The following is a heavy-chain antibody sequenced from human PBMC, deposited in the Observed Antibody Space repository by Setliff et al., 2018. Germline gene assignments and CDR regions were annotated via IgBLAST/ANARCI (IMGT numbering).Heavy chain of an antibody. J-gene: IGHJ4*02. CDR3: AREVLSTVVAWDY. CDR1: ALTKYY. CDR2: IHPSGGST. D-gene: IGHD4-17*01. V-gene: IGHV1-46*01. Sequence: ASVKVSCKASALTKYYVHWVRQAPGQGLEWMGIIHPSGGSTTYAQKFQGRVTITRDTSNSTDYMDLSRLTSDDTAVYYCAREVLSTVVAWDYWGQGTLVTVSS.